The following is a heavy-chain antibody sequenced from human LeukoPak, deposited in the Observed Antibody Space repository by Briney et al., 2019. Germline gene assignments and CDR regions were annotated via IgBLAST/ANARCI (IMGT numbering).Heavy chain of an antibody. CDR1: GGTFSSYA. Sequence: GASVKVSCKASGGTFSSYAISWVRQAPGQGLEWMGRIIPILGIANYAQKFQGRVTITADKSTSTAYMELSSLRSEDTAVYYCARDGGDYYDSSGHYTGDYWGQGTLVTVSS. V-gene: IGHV1-69*04. D-gene: IGHD3-22*01. J-gene: IGHJ4*02. CDR2: IIPILGIA. CDR3: ARDGGDYYDSSGHYTGDY.